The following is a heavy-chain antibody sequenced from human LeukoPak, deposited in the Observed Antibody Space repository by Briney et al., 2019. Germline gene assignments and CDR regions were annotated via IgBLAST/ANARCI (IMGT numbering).Heavy chain of an antibody. CDR3: AADLGSGGATVYFDY. J-gene: IGHJ4*02. CDR2: IAVGSGNT. CDR1: GFTFTSSA. Sequence: TSVKVSCKASGFTFTSSAMQWVRQARGQRLEWIGWIAVGSGNTNYAQKFQERVTITRDMSTSTAYMELSSLRSEDTAVYYCAADLGSGGATVYFDYWGQGTLVTVSS. D-gene: IGHD1-26*01. V-gene: IGHV1-58*02.